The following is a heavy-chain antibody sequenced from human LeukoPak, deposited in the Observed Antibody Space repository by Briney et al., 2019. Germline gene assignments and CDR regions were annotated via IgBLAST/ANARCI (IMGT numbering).Heavy chain of an antibody. Sequence: ASVKVSCKASGYTFTSFDIFWVRQATGQGLEWMGWMSPNSGNTGSAQKFQGRVTFTRDTSIRTSFMELSSLRSEDTAIYYCARGRPDTSVPRTYYMGVWGKGTTVTVSS. V-gene: IGHV1-8*01. J-gene: IGHJ6*03. CDR1: GYTFTSFD. CDR2: MSPNSGNT. CDR3: ARGRPDTSVPRTYYMGV. D-gene: IGHD5-18*01.